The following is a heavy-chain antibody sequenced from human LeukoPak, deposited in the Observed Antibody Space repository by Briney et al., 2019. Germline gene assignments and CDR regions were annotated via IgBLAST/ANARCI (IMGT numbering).Heavy chain of an antibody. CDR2: INHSGST. V-gene: IGHV4-34*01. J-gene: IGHJ4*02. CDR3: ARGIVGATRGLFDY. Sequence: SETLSLTRAVYGGSFSGYYWSWIRQSPGKGLESIGEINHSGSTNYNPSLKSRVTISVDTSMNQFSLKLSSVTAADTAVYYCARGIVGATRGLFDYWGQGILVTVSS. CDR1: GGSFSGYY. D-gene: IGHD1-26*01.